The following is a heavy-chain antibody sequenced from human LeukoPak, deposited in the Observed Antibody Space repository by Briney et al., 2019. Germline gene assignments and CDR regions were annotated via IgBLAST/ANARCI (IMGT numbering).Heavy chain of an antibody. V-gene: IGHV3-30-3*01. CDR2: ISYDGSNK. J-gene: IGHJ4*02. CDR1: GFTFSSYA. CDR3: ARERVGMSRPPVAFDY. Sequence: TGGSLRLSCAASGFTFSSYAMHWVRQAPGKGLEWVAVISYDGSNKYYADSVKGRFTISRDNSKNTLYLQMNSLRAEDTAVYYCARERVGMSRPPVAFDYWGQGTLVTVSS. D-gene: IGHD1-26*01.